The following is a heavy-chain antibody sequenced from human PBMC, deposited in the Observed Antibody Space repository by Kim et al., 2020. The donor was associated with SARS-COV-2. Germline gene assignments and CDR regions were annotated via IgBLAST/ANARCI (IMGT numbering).Heavy chain of an antibody. CDR2: INSDGSST. CDR1: GFTFSSYW. Sequence: GGSLRLSCAASGFTFSSYWMHWVRQAPGKGLVWVSRINSDGSSTSYADSVKGRFTISRDNAKNTLYLQMNSLRAEDTAVYYCARYSGSQGTLPLWGQGTMVTVSS. V-gene: IGHV3-74*01. D-gene: IGHD1-26*01. J-gene: IGHJ3*01. CDR3: ARYSGSQGTLPL.